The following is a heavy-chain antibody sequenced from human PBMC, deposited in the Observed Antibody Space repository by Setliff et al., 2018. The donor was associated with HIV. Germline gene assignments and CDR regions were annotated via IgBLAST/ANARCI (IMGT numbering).Heavy chain of an antibody. J-gene: IGHJ4*02. CDR2: IKSETDGGTT. D-gene: IGHD1-26*01. CDR3: TTDWGELRGMDY. CDR1: GFTFSNAW. Sequence: LRLSCAASGFTFSNAWMHWVRQAPGKGLEWVGRIKSETDGGTTDYAAPVKGRFTISRDDSKNTLYLQMNSLKTEDTAVYYCTTDWGELRGMDYWGQGTLVTVSS. V-gene: IGHV3-15*01.